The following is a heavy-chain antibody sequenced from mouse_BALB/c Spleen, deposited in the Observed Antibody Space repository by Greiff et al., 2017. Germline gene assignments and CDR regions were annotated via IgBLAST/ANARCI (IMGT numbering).Heavy chain of an antibody. CDR3: ARFRDYYYAMDY. Sequence: VQLQQSGAELVRPGVSVKISCKGSGYTFTDYAMHWVKQSHAKSLEWIGVISTYYGDASYNQKFKGKATMTVDKSSSTAYMELARLTSEDSAIYYCARFRDYYYAMDYWGQGTSVTVSS. J-gene: IGHJ4*01. D-gene: IGHD3-3*01. CDR1: GYTFTDYA. V-gene: IGHV1S137*01. CDR2: ISTYYGDA.